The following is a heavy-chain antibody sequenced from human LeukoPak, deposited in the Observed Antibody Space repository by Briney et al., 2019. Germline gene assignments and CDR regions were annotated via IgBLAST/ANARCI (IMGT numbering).Heavy chain of an antibody. D-gene: IGHD6-19*01. CDR2: ISGSGGST. V-gene: IGHV3-23*01. J-gene: IGHJ4*02. CDR1: RFTFSSYA. CDR3: ASYSGWYMGLDY. Sequence: QSGGSLRLSCAASRFTFSSYAMSWVRQAPGKGLEWVSAISGSGGSTYYTDSVKGRFTISRDNSKNTLYLQMNSLRAEDTAVYYCASYSGWYMGLDYWGQGTLVTVSS.